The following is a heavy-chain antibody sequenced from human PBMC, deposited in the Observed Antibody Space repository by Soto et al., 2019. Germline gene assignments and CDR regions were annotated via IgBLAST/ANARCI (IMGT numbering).Heavy chain of an antibody. CDR1: SASISTSHW. Sequence: QVQLQESGPGLVKPSGTLSLTCAVSSASISTSHWWNWVRQPPGKGLEWIGEVSHSGRTNYGPSFRSRVTMSVDKSKNYVSLKLTSVTTADTAVYYCARGSYDYIWGSYPSPHYYMDVWGKGASVTVSS. V-gene: IGHV4-4*02. CDR3: ARGSYDYIWGSYPSPHYYMDV. D-gene: IGHD3-16*02. J-gene: IGHJ6*03. CDR2: VSHSGRT.